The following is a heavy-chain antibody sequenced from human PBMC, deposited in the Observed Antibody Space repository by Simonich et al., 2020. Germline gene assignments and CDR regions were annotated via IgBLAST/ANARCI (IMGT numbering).Heavy chain of an antibody. CDR1: GYTFTSYG. CDR3: ARASRGTWWYYYFDY. V-gene: IGHV1-18*01. D-gene: IGHD2-15*01. Sequence: QVQLVQSGAEVKKPGASVKVSCKASGYTFTSYGISWVRQSPGQGLEWMGWSSAYNGNKNHEQKLQGRVTMTTDTSTSTAYMELRSLRSDDTAVYYCARASRGTWWYYYFDYWGQGTLVTVSS. J-gene: IGHJ4*02. CDR2: SSAYNGNK.